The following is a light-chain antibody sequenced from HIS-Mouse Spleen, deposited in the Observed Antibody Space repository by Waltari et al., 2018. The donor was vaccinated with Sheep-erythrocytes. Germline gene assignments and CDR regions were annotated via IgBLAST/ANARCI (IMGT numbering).Light chain of an antibody. CDR2: EGS. CDR3: CSYAGSFWV. CDR1: SSDVGSYNL. Sequence: QSALTQPASVSGSPGQSITISCTGTSSDVGSYNLVSWYQQHPGKAPKLMIYEGSKRPSGVSNRFSGSKSGNTASPTISGLQAEDEADYYCCSYAGSFWVFGGGTKLTVL. J-gene: IGLJ3*02. V-gene: IGLV2-23*01.